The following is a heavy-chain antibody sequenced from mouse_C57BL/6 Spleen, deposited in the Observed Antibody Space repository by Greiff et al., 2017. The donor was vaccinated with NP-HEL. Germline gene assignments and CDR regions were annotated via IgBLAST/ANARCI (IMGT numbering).Heavy chain of an antibody. CDR2: IYPGSGSN. Sequence: QVQLQQPGAELVKPGASVKMSCKASGYTFTSYWITWVKQRPGQGLEWIGDIYPGSGSNNYNEKFKSKATLTVDTSSSTAYMQLSSLTSEDSAVYYCARGYYGSSYDAMDYWGQGTSVTVSS. CDR1: GYTFTSYW. J-gene: IGHJ4*01. V-gene: IGHV1-55*01. CDR3: ARGYYGSSYDAMDY. D-gene: IGHD1-1*01.